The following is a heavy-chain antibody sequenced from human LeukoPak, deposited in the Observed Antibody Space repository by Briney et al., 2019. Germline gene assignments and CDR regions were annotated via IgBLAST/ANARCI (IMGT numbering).Heavy chain of an antibody. CDR3: ARVSSIVVVPAAIDL. Sequence: SETLTLTCTVSGGSISSGSYYWSWIRQPAGKGLEWIGRIYTSGSTNYNPSLKSRVTISVDTSKNQFSLKLSSATAADTAVYYCARVSSIVVVPAAIDLWGRGTLVTVSS. CDR2: IYTSGST. V-gene: IGHV4-61*02. D-gene: IGHD2-2*01. CDR1: GGSISSGSYY. J-gene: IGHJ2*01.